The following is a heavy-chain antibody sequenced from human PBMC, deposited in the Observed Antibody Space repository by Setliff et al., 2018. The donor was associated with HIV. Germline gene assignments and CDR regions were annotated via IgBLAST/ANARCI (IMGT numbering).Heavy chain of an antibody. J-gene: IGHJ3*01. CDR1: GASISSYY. Sequence: LSLTCTVSGASISSYYWSWIRQPAGKGLEWIGRIYTSGRTKYNPSLKSRVTMSVDTSKNQFSLNLTSVTAADTAVYYCARDPGIVGATDDHDAFDVWGQGTMVTVSS. CDR3: ARDPGIVGATDDHDAFDV. V-gene: IGHV4-4*07. D-gene: IGHD1-26*01. CDR2: IYTSGRT.